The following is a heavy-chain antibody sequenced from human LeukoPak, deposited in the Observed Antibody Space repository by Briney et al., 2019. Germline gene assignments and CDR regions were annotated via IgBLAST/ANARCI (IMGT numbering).Heavy chain of an antibody. D-gene: IGHD3-22*01. V-gene: IGHV7-4-1*02. J-gene: IGHJ6*03. CDR3: ARDRSMMHWYVGSYMDV. CDR1: GYTFTSYA. Sequence: VASVKVSCKASGYTFTSYALSWVRQAPGQGLEWMGWINTNTGNPTYAQGFTGRFVFSLDTSASTAYLQISSLKAEDTAVYYCARDRSMMHWYVGSYMDVWGKGTTVTVSS. CDR2: INTNTGNP.